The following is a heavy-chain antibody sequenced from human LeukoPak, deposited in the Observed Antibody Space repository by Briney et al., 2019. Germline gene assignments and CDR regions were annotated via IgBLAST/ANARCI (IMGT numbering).Heavy chain of an antibody. V-gene: IGHV3-11*01. D-gene: IGHD3-10*01. CDR3: ARESFGELFTFFDY. CDR2: ISSSGSTI. Sequence: GGSLRLSCAASGFTLSDYYMSWIRQAPGKGLEWVSYISSSGSTIYYADSVKGRFTISRDNAKNPLYLQMNSLRAEDTAVYYCARESFGELFTFFDYWGQGTLVTVSS. J-gene: IGHJ4*02. CDR1: GFTLSDYY.